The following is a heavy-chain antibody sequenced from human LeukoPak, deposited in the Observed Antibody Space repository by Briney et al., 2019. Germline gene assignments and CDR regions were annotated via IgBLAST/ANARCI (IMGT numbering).Heavy chain of an antibody. J-gene: IGHJ4*02. V-gene: IGHV1-18*01. Sequence: WASVKVSCTASGYTFTSYGISWVRQAPGQGLEWMGWISAYNGNTNYAQKLQGRVTMTTDTSTSTAYMELRSLRSDDTAVYYCAREKYYYDSSGYPGYYFDYWGQGTLVTVSS. CDR1: GYTFTSYG. D-gene: IGHD3-22*01. CDR2: ISAYNGNT. CDR3: AREKYYYDSSGYPGYYFDY.